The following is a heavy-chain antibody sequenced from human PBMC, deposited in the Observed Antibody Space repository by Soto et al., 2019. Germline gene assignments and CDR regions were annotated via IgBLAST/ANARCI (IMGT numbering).Heavy chain of an antibody. J-gene: IGHJ6*03. V-gene: IGHV3-15*01. CDR1: GFTFSNAW. Sequence: EVQLVESGGGLVKPGGSLRLSCAASGFTFSNAWMSWVRQAPGKGLEWVGRIKSKTDGGTTDYAAPVKGRFTISRDDSKNTLYLQMNSLKTEDTAVYDCTTDPYYDFWSGYYIMDVWGKGTMVTVSS. CDR2: IKSKTDGGTT. CDR3: TTDPYYDFWSGYYIMDV. D-gene: IGHD3-3*01.